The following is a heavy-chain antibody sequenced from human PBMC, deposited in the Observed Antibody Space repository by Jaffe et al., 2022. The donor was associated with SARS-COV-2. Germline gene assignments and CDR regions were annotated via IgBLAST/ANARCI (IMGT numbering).Heavy chain of an antibody. CDR3: AKDWSSGEAAYFDY. D-gene: IGHD2-15*01. CDR2: ISYDGSNK. V-gene: IGHV3-30*18. J-gene: IGHJ4*02. CDR1: GFTFSSYG. Sequence: QVQLVESGGGVVQPGRSLRLSCAASGFTFSSYGMHWVRQAPGKGLEWVAVISYDGSNKYYADSVKGRFTISRDNSKNTLYLQMNSLRAEDTAVYYCAKDWSSGEAAYFDYWGQGTLVTVSS.